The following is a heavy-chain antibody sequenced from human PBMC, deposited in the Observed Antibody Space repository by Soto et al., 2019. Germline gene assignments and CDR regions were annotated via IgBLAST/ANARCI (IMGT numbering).Heavy chain of an antibody. CDR2: INHSGST. CDR1: GGSFSGYY. Sequence: SETLSLTCAVYGGSFSGYYWSWIRQPPGKGLEWIGEINHSGSTNYNPSLKSRATISVDTSKNQFSLKLSSVTAADTAVYYCAAWAEGATEVHWGQGTLVTVSS. CDR3: AAWAEGATEVH. D-gene: IGHD2-15*01. V-gene: IGHV4-34*01. J-gene: IGHJ4*02.